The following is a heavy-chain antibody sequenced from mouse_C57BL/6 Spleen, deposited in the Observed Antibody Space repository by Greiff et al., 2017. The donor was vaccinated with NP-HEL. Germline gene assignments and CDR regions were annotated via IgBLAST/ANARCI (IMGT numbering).Heavy chain of an antibody. CDR1: GFTFSSYG. CDR3: ATLGAMDY. CDR2: ISSGGSYT. V-gene: IGHV5-6*01. D-gene: IGHD3-1*01. J-gene: IGHJ4*01. Sequence: EVQLVESGGDLVKPGGSLKLSCAASGFTFSSYGMSWVRQTPDKRLEWVATISSGGSYTYYPDSVKGRFTISRDNAKNTLYLQMSSLKSEDTAMYYCATLGAMDYWGQGTSVTVSS.